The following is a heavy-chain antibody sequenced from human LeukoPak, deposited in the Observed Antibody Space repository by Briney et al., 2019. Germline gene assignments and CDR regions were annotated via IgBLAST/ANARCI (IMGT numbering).Heavy chain of an antibody. J-gene: IGHJ4*02. Sequence: GGSLRLSCAASGFTFSSYWMHWVRQAPGKGLVWVSRIDSDGSSTSYADSVKGRFTISRDNAKNTLYLQMNSLRAEDTAVYYCARSMVTIPIPGGYWGQGTLVTVSS. CDR3: ARSMVTIPIPGGY. D-gene: IGHD5-24*01. CDR1: GFTFSSYW. CDR2: IDSDGSST. V-gene: IGHV3-74*01.